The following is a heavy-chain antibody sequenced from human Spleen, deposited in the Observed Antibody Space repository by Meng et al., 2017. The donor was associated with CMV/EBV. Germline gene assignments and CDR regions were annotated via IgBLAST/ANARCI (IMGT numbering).Heavy chain of an antibody. J-gene: IGHJ5*02. V-gene: IGHV1-8*02. D-gene: IGHD2-2*01. Sequence: ASVKVSCKASGYTFTSYGISWVRQATGQGLEWMGWMNPNSGNTGYTQKFQGRVTMTRNTSISTAYMELSSLRSEDTAVYYCARGTSYCSSTSCYSWFDPWGQGTLVTVSS. CDR1: GYTFTSYG. CDR3: ARGTSYCSSTSCYSWFDP. CDR2: MNPNSGNT.